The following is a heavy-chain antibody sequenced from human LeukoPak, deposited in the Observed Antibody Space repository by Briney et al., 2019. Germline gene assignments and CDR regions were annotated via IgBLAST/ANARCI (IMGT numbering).Heavy chain of an antibody. CDR3: ARSIMYGDHGEDI. V-gene: IGHV3-9*01. J-gene: IGHJ3*02. Sequence: GGSLRLSCAASGFTFDDYAMHWVRQAPGKGLEWVSGISWNSGSIGYADSVKGRFTISRDNAKNTLYLQMDSLRAEDAAIYYCARSIMYGDHGEDIWGQGTVVAVSS. CDR1: GFTFDDYA. CDR2: ISWNSGSI. D-gene: IGHD4-17*01.